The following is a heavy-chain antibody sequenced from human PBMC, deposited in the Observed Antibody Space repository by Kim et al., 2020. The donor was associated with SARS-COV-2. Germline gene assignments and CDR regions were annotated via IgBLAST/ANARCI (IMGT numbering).Heavy chain of an antibody. CDR3: ARGWGGSYGYYYYGMDV. CDR1: GYTFTSYA. D-gene: IGHD1-26*01. J-gene: IGHJ6*02. Sequence: ASVKVSCKASGYTFTSYAMNWVRQAPGQGLEWMGWINTNTGNPTYAQGFTGRFVFSLDTSVSTAYLQISSLKAEDTAVYYCARGWGGSYGYYYYGMDVWGQGTTVTVSS. CDR2: INTNTGNP. V-gene: IGHV7-4-1*02.